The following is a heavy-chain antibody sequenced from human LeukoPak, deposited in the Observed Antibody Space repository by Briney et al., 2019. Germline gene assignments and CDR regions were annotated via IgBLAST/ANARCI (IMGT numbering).Heavy chain of an antibody. CDR3: ARGPGERPGTWKIFGVVPAPPDY. J-gene: IGHJ4*02. CDR1: GYTFTGYY. Sequence: ASVKVSCKASGYTFTGYYMHWVRQAPGQGLEWMGRINPNSGGTNYAQKFQGRVTMTRDTSFSTAYMELSRLRSDDTAVYYCARGPGERPGTWKIFGVVPAPPDYWGKGTLVTVSS. V-gene: IGHV1-2*06. D-gene: IGHD3-3*01. CDR2: INPNSGGT.